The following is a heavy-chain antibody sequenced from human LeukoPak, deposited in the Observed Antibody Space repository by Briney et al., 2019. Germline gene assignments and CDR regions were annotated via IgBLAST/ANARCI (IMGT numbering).Heavy chain of an antibody. CDR3: ARDPQARYSSSFDY. J-gene: IGHJ4*02. CDR1: GFTFSSYW. Sequence: PGGSLRLSCAASGFTFSSYWMSWVRQAPGKGLEWVAVISYDGSNKYYADSVKGRFTISRDNSKNTLYLQMNSLRAEDTAVYYCARDPQARYSSSFDYWGQGTLVTVSS. V-gene: IGHV3-30-3*01. CDR2: ISYDGSNK. D-gene: IGHD6-6*01.